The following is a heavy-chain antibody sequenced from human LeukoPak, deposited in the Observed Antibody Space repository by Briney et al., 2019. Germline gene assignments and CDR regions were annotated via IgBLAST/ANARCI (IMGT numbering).Heavy chain of an antibody. CDR1: GGSISSYY. Sequence: SETLSLTCTVSGGSISSYYWSWIRQPPGKGLEWIGYIYYSGSTNYNPSLKSRVTISVDTSKNQFSLKLSSVTAADTAVYYCAGGSGSYYRYFDYWGQGTLVTVSS. CDR2: IYYSGST. J-gene: IGHJ4*02. CDR3: AGGSGSYYRYFDY. V-gene: IGHV4-59*01. D-gene: IGHD3-10*01.